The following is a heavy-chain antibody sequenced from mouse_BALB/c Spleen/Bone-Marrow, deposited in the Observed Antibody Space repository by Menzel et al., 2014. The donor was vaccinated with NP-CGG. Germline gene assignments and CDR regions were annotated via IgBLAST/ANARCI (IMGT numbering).Heavy chain of an antibody. V-gene: IGHV1-20*02. CDR3: ARIYDYDRGAWFAY. Sequence: VQLQQSGPELVKPGASVKISCEASGYSFTGYFMNWVMQSHGKSLEWIGRINPYNGDTFYNQKFKDKATLTIDKSSSTAHMELRSLASEDSAVYYCARIYDYDRGAWFAYWGQGTLVTVSA. CDR2: INPYNGDT. CDR1: GYSFTGYF. D-gene: IGHD2-4*01. J-gene: IGHJ3*01.